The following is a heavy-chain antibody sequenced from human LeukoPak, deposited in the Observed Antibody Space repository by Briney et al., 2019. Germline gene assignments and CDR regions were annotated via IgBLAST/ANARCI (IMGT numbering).Heavy chain of an antibody. Sequence: SQTLSLTCAISGDTVSSNSAAWNWIRQSPSRGLEWLGRTYYRSKWYNDYAISVKSRITINPDTSKNQFSLQLNSVTPEDTAVYYCARKYSSSWYDALDIWGQGTMVTVSS. CDR2: TYYRSKWYN. J-gene: IGHJ3*02. CDR3: ARKYSSSWYDALDI. D-gene: IGHD6-13*01. V-gene: IGHV6-1*01. CDR1: GDTVSSNSAA.